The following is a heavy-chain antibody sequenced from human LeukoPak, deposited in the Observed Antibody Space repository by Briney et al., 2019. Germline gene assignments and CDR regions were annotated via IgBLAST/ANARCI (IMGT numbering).Heavy chain of an antibody. CDR2: INPNSGGT. D-gene: IGHD6-19*01. J-gene: IGHJ5*02. CDR1: GYTFTGYY. V-gene: IGHV1-2*04. CDR3: ARDSSGWQNRGNWFDP. Sequence: GASVKVSCKASGYTFTGYYMHWVRQAPGQGLEWMGWINPNSGGTYYAQKFQGWVTMTRDTSISTAYMELSRLRSDDTAVYYCARDSSGWQNRGNWFDPWGQGTLVTVSS.